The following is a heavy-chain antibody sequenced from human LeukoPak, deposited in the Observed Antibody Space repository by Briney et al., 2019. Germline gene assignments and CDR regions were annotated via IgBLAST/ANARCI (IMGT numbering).Heavy chain of an antibody. J-gene: IGHJ4*02. CDR3: ASLAVAGTDQFDS. CDR2: ISDYSGNT. CDR1: GYTFISYG. V-gene: IGHV1-18*01. Sequence: ASVKVSCKASGYTFISYGISWVRQAPGQGLEWMGWISDYSGNTKYAQNFQDGVTMTTDASTSTAYMELRSLRSDDTAVYYCASLAVAGTDQFDSWGQGTLVTVSS. D-gene: IGHD6-19*01.